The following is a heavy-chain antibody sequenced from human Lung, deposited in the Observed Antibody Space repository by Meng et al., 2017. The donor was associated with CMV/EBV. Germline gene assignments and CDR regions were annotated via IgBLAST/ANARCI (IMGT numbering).Heavy chain of an antibody. D-gene: IGHD2-2*01. V-gene: IGHV4-38-2*02. CDR3: LRHIIVVPAGGYGVDV. CDR2: VYDSGTT. CDR1: GHSISSGKF. J-gene: IGHJ6*02. Sequence: ETXSLXCTVSGHSISSGKFWGWIRQPPGKGLEWIGVYDSGTTYYNPSLKSRVAISVDTSETQFSLKLSAVTAADTAVYYCLRHIIVVPAGGYGVDVWGHGTXVTVAS.